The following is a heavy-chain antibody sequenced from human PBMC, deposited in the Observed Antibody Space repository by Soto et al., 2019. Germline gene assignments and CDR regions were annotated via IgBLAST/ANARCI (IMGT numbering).Heavy chain of an antibody. J-gene: IGHJ4*02. D-gene: IGHD6-6*01. CDR2: IGSDGGGI. V-gene: IGHV3-23*01. CDR3: AKRGAYSSSSAYFDY. CDR1: GFTFRTFA. Sequence: GGSLRLSCAASGFTFRTFAMSWVRQAPGKGLEWVSAIGSDGGGIQHADSVKGRFTISRDNSRNTLYLQMDNLSAEDTAVYYCAKRGAYSSSSAYFDYWAQRTLVTASS.